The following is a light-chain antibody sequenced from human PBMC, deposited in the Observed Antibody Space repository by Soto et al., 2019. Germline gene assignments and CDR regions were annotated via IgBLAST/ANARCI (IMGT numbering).Light chain of an antibody. CDR2: GAS. Sequence: EIVLTQAPGTLSFSPGEGATLSCRASQSVSTNFFAWYQQKPGQAPRLLIYGASTRATGIPDRFSGSGSGTDFTLTISRLEPEDFAVYYCQQYGRTSWTFGQGTKV. CDR1: QSVSTNF. J-gene: IGKJ1*01. CDR3: QQYGRTSWT. V-gene: IGKV3-20*01.